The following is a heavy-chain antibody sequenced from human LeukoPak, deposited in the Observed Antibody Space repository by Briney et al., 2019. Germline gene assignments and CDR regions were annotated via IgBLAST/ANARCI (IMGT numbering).Heavy chain of an antibody. V-gene: IGHV4-39*07. CDR1: GGSISSSTYY. Sequence: SETLSLTCSVSGGSISSSTYYWGWIRQPPGKGLEWIGSIYYSGSTYYNPSLKSRVTISVDTSKNQFSLKLSSVTAADTAVYYCARVGTTIDPWGQGILVTVSS. CDR2: IYYSGST. J-gene: IGHJ5*02. CDR3: ARVGTTIDP. D-gene: IGHD7-27*01.